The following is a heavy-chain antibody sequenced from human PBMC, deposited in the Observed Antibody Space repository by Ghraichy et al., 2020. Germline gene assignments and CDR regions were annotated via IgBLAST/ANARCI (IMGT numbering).Heavy chain of an antibody. D-gene: IGHD6-19*01. CDR1: GYTFTGYY. J-gene: IGHJ6*02. V-gene: IGHV1-2*04. Sequence: ASVKVSCKASGYTFTGYYMHWVRQAPGQGLEWMGWINPNSGGTNYAQKFQGWVTMTRDTSISTAYMELSRLRSDDTAVYYCARGPYRYSSGWYGRLGGMDVWGQGTTVTVSS. CDR2: INPNSGGT. CDR3: ARGPYRYSSGWYGRLGGMDV.